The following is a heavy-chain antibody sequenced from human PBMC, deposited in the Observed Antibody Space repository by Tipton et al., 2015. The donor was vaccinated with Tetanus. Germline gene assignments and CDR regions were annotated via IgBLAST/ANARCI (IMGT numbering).Heavy chain of an antibody. CDR1: GDSVSSNTAA. Sequence: LVKPTQTLSLTCDVSGDSVSSNTAAWNWIRQSPSRGLEWLGRTCYRSKWYSDYPGSLKGRININPDTSKNQISLQVNSVTPDDTAIYYCVRGTSWGKGWYFDLWGRGTLVTVSS. CDR3: VRGTSWGKGWYFDL. D-gene: IGHD7-27*01. J-gene: IGHJ2*01. V-gene: IGHV6-1*01. CDR2: TCYRSKWYS.